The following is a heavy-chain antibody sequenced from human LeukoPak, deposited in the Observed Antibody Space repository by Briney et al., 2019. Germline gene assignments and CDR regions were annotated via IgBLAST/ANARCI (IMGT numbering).Heavy chain of an antibody. D-gene: IGHD3-3*01. Sequence: SETLSLTCTVSGGSISSSSYYWGWICQPPGKGLEWIGSIYYSGSTYYNPSLKSRVTISVDTSKNQFSLKLSSVTAADTAVYYCARQRSTYYDFWSGYQTYYFDYWGQGTLVTVSS. CDR3: ARQRSTYYDFWSGYQTYYFDY. CDR2: IYYSGST. J-gene: IGHJ4*02. V-gene: IGHV4-39*01. CDR1: GGSISSSSYY.